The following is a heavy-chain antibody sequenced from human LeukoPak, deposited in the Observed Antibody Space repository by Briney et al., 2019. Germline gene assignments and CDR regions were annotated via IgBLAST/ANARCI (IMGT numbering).Heavy chain of an antibody. CDR2: ISWNSGSI. Sequence: PGRSLRLSCAASGFTFDDYAMHWVRQAPGKGLEWVSGISWNSGSIGYADSVKGRFTISRDNSKNTLSLQMNSLRADDTAVYYCAKDAVAPGSGGDYFDYWGQGTLVTVSS. V-gene: IGHV3-9*01. CDR1: GFTFDDYA. J-gene: IGHJ4*02. D-gene: IGHD3-10*01. CDR3: AKDAVAPGSGGDYFDY.